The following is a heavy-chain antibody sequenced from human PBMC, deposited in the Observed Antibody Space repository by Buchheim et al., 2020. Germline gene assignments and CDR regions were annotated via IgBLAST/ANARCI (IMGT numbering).Heavy chain of an antibody. CDR3: ARDGVAEGLYFDY. CDR2: INQRGTEK. Sequence: EVQLVESGGGLVQPGGSLRLSCAASGFTFSDFWMNWVRQAPGKGLEWVASINQRGTEKYYVDSVKGRFTVSRDNGKTSLYLQMNNLRAEDTAVYYCARDGVAEGLYFDYWGQGTL. CDR1: GFTFSDFW. V-gene: IGHV3-7*01. J-gene: IGHJ4*02. D-gene: IGHD2-15*01.